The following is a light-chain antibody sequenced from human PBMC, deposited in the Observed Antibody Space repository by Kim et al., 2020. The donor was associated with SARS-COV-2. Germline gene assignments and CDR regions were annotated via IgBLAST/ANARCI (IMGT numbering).Light chain of an antibody. Sequence: SYELTQPPSVSVAPGKTARITCGGDNIGSKSVHWYQQKPGQAPVLVIYYDSDRPSGIPERFSGSNSGNTATLTISRVEAGDEADYYCQEWDSSSDLHVVFGGGTQLTVL. V-gene: IGLV3-21*04. CDR1: NIGSKS. CDR2: YDS. CDR3: QEWDSSSDLHVV. J-gene: IGLJ2*01.